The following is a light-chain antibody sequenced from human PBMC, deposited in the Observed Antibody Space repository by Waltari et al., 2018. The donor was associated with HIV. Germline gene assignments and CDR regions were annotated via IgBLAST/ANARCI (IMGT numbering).Light chain of an antibody. Sequence: QSVLTQPPSVSGAPGQRVTISCTGSSSNIGAGYDVPWYPQLPGTPPKLLIYGNTNRPSGVPDRFSGSKSGTSASLAITGLQAEDEADYYCQSYDSSLSGPYVVFGGGTKLTVL. CDR2: GNT. V-gene: IGLV1-40*01. CDR1: SSNIGAGYD. CDR3: QSYDSSLSGPYVV. J-gene: IGLJ2*01.